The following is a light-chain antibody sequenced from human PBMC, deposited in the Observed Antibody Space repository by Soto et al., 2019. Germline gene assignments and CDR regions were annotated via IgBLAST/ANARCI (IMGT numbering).Light chain of an antibody. CDR2: GNT. Sequence: QSVLTQPPSLSGAPGQNIIISCTGGGSNIGAGFDVHWYQQLPGTAPKLLIYGNTNRPSGVPDRFSGSKSGTSASLVITGLHAEYKAYYYCQSYDTGLSGPVVFGGGTKVTVL. CDR1: GSNIGAGFD. CDR3: QSYDTGLSGPVV. J-gene: IGLJ2*01. V-gene: IGLV1-40*01.